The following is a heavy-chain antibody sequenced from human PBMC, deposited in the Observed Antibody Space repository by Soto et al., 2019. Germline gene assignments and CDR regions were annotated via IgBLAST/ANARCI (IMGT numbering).Heavy chain of an antibody. CDR1: GFTFSSYS. D-gene: IGHD4-17*01. Sequence: GSLRLSCAASGFTFSSYSMNWVRQAPGKGLEWVSYISSSSSTIYYADSVKGRFTISRDNAKNSLYLQMNSLRDEDTAVYYCARDRAYDYQYCYGMEVWGQGTTVTVAS. CDR3: ARDRAYDYQYCYGMEV. J-gene: IGHJ6*02. V-gene: IGHV3-48*02. CDR2: ISSSSSTI.